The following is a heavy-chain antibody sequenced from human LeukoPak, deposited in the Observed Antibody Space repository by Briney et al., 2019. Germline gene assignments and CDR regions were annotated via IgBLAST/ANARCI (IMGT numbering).Heavy chain of an antibody. V-gene: IGHV4-31*03. D-gene: IGHD1-26*01. J-gene: IGHJ5*02. CDR2: IYYSGST. CDR3: AREYSGSYGGFDP. CDR1: GGSISSGGYY. Sequence: PSETLSLTCTVSGGSISSGGYYWSWIRQPPGKGLEGIGYIYYSGSTYYNPSLKSRVTISVDTSKNQFPLKLSSVTAADTAVYYCAREYSGSYGGFDPWGQGTLVTVSS.